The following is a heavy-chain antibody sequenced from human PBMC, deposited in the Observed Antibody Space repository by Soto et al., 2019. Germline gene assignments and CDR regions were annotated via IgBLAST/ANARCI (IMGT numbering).Heavy chain of an antibody. CDR3: ARGIPPRVVVVRDYYYGMDV. Sequence: GGSLRLSCAASGFTFSSYGMHWVRQAPGKGLEWVAVIWYDGSNKYYADSVKGRFTISRDNSKNTLYLQMNSLRAEDTAVYYCARGIPPRVVVVRDYYYGMDVWGQGTTVTVSS. V-gene: IGHV3-33*01. CDR1: GFTFSSYG. D-gene: IGHD3-22*01. CDR2: IWYDGSNK. J-gene: IGHJ6*02.